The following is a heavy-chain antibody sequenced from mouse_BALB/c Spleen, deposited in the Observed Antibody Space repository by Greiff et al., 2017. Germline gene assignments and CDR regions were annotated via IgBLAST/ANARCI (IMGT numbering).Heavy chain of an antibody. CDR3: ATYRPGYAMDY. V-gene: IGHV3-2*02. Sequence: VQLQQSGPGLVKPSQSLSLTCTVTGYSITSDYAWNWIRQFPGNKLEWMGYISYSGSTSYNPSLKSRISITRDTSKNQFFLQLNSVTTEDTATYYCATYRPGYAMDYWGQGTSVTVSS. CDR2: ISYSGST. D-gene: IGHD2-14*01. CDR1: GYSITSDYA. J-gene: IGHJ4*01.